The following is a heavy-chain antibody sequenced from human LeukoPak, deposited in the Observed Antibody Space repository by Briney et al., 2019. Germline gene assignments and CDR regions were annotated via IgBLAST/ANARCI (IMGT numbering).Heavy chain of an antibody. CDR3: ARYLRYCSGGSCYSDY. CDR1: GYTFTSYG. J-gene: IGHJ4*02. V-gene: IGHV1-18*01. Sequence: ASVKVSCKASGYTFTSYGISWVRQAPGQGLEWMGWISAYNGNTNYAQKLQGRVTMTTDTSTSTAYMELRSLRSDDTAVYYCARYLRYCSGGSCYSDYWGQGTLVTVSS. D-gene: IGHD2-15*01. CDR2: ISAYNGNT.